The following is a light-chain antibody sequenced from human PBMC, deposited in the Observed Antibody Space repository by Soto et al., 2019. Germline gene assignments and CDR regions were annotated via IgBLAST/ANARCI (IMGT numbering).Light chain of an antibody. CDR3: QQSYNTPWT. CDR2: DAS. Sequence: DIQMTQSPSSLSASVGDRVTITCQASQDISNYLNWYQQKPGKAPKLLIYDASNVETGVPSRFSGSGSGTDFTFTISSLQPEDIATYYCQQSYNTPWTFGQGTKLDIK. CDR1: QDISNY. J-gene: IGKJ1*01. V-gene: IGKV1-33*01.